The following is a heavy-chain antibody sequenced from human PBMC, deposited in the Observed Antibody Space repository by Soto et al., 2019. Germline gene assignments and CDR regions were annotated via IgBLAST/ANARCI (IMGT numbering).Heavy chain of an antibody. CDR1: GGSISSSSFH. CDR3: GGRERAAGTEWWFDP. Sequence: SETLSLTCTVSGGSISSSSFHWGWIRQPPGKGLEWIGSIYYSGSTYYSPSLKSRVTISVDTSKNQFSLKLSSVTAADTAVYYCGGRERAAGTEWWFDPWGQGTQVTVSS. J-gene: IGHJ5*02. CDR2: IYYSGST. D-gene: IGHD6-13*01. V-gene: IGHV4-39*01.